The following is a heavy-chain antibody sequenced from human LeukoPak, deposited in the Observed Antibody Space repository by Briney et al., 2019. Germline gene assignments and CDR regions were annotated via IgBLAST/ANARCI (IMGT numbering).Heavy chain of an antibody. CDR2: ISGSGGST. Sequence: GGSLRLSCAASGFTFSSYAMSWVRQAPGKGLEWVSAISGSGGSTYYADSVKGRFTISRDNSKNTLYLQMNGLRAEDTAVYYCAKAPGRGLYSSSPHRADKKRIDPWGQGTLVTVSS. D-gene: IGHD6-6*01. CDR3: AKAPGRGLYSSSPHRADKKRIDP. CDR1: GFTFSSYA. J-gene: IGHJ5*02. V-gene: IGHV3-23*01.